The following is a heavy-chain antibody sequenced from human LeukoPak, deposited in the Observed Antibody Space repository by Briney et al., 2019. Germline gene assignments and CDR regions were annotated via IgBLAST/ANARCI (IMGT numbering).Heavy chain of an antibody. V-gene: IGHV4-34*01. J-gene: IGHJ4*02. CDR1: GVSFSGYY. D-gene: IGHD6-19*01. CDR3: ARFKRKFSGYSSGWYGGYFDY. CDR2: INHSGST. Sequence: TSETLSLTCAVYGVSFSGYYWSWIRQPPGKGLEWIGEINHSGSTNYNPSLKSRVTISVDTSKNQFSLKLSSVTAADTAVYYCARFKRKFSGYSSGWYGGYFDYWGQGTLVTVSS.